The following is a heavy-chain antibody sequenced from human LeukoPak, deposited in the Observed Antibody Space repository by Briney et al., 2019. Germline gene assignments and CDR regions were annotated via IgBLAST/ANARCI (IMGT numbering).Heavy chain of an antibody. CDR2: ISSNGGST. D-gene: IGHD3-9*01. V-gene: IGHV3-64D*06. CDR1: GFTFSSYA. Sequence: GGSLRLSCSASGFTFSSYAMHWVRQAPGKGLEYVSAISSNGGSTYYADSVKGRFTISRDNSKNTLYLQMSSLRAEETAVYYCVKVGLRYFDWLLSGVDYWGQGTLVTVSS. J-gene: IGHJ4*02. CDR3: VKVGLRYFDWLLSGVDY.